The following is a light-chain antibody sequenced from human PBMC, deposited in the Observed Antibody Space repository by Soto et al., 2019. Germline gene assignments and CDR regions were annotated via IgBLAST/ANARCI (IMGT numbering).Light chain of an antibody. CDR2: RAS. CDR3: QQSYSTPAWT. Sequence: DIQMTQSPASLSASVGDRVTITCRASQTIGIYLNWYQQKPGKAPTVVIYRASTLQSGVPSRFSGSGSGTDFTLTISSLQPEDFATYYCQQSYSTPAWTFGQGTKVDIK. J-gene: IGKJ1*01. CDR1: QTIGIY. V-gene: IGKV1-39*01.